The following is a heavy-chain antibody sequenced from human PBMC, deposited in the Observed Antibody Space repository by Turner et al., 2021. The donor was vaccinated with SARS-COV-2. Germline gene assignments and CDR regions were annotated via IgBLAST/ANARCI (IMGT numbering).Heavy chain of an antibody. CDR1: GYTLIELS. Sequence: QVQLVQSGAEVKKPGASVKVSCQVSGYTLIELSMHWVRQAPGKGLEWMGGFDPEDGETIYAQKFQGRVTMTKDKSTDTAYMELSSLRSEDTAVYYCATDYAIVEATRLDYWGQGTLVTVSS. V-gene: IGHV1-24*01. CDR3: ATDYAIVEATRLDY. J-gene: IGHJ4*02. CDR2: FDPEDGET. D-gene: IGHD1-26*01.